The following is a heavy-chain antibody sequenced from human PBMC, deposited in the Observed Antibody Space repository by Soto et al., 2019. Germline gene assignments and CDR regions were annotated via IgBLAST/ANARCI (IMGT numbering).Heavy chain of an antibody. CDR3: ARDEGLRFLEWSPNYYYYYMDV. CDR1: GFTFSSYG. D-gene: IGHD3-3*01. V-gene: IGHV3-33*01. CDR2: IWYDGSNK. J-gene: IGHJ6*03. Sequence: GGSLRLSCAASGFTFSSYGMHWVRQAPGKGLEWVAVIWYDGSNKYYADSVKGRFTISRDNSKNTLYLQMNSLRAEDTAVYYCARDEGLRFLEWSPNYYYYYMDVWGKGTTVTVSS.